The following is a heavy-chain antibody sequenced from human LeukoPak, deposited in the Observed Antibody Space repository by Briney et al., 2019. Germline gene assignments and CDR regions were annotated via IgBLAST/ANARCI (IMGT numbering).Heavy chain of an antibody. J-gene: IGHJ6*02. D-gene: IGHD6-13*01. CDR3: AREKGYLMEVDV. V-gene: IGHV4-4*02. CDR1: GDSLRSDSW. CDR2: RYHDGRR. Sequence: SGTLSLTCAVSGDSLRSDSWWIWVREAPGQGLEWIGERYHDGRRTYNPSLKSRVSISLDESENQFSLELTSVTAADTAVYFCAREKGYLMEVDVWGQGTTVTVSS.